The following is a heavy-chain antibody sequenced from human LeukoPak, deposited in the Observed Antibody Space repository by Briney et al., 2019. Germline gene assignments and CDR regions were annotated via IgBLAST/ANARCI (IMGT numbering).Heavy chain of an antibody. Sequence: GGSLRLSCAASGFTFSSYSMNWVRQAPGKGLEWVLGISGSGGTTYYADSVKGRFTISRDNSKNSLSLQVSSLRAEDTAVYYCAKTNGYYSDWGQGTLVTVSS. CDR2: ISGSGGTT. J-gene: IGHJ4*02. CDR3: AKTNGYYSD. D-gene: IGHD3-22*01. CDR1: GFTFSSYS. V-gene: IGHV3-23*01.